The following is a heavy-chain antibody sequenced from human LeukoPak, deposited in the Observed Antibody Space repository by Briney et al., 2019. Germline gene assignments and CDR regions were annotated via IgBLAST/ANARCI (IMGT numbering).Heavy chain of an antibody. Sequence: GGSLRLSCAASGFTFSSYAMSWVRQAPGKGLEWVAFIRYDGSNKYYADSVKGRFTISRDNSKNTLYLQMNSLRAEDTAVYYCAKERDTAMVTIDYWGQGTLVTVSS. D-gene: IGHD5-18*01. CDR2: IRYDGSNK. CDR1: GFTFSSYA. CDR3: AKERDTAMVTIDY. V-gene: IGHV3-30*02. J-gene: IGHJ4*02.